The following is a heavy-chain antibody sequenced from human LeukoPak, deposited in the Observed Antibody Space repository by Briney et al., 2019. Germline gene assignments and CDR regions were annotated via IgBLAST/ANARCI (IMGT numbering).Heavy chain of an antibody. CDR3: AVLRIAVAGTGAFDI. CDR1: EFTFSISA. D-gene: IGHD6-19*01. V-gene: IGHV3-7*01. Sequence: GGSLRLSCVASEFTFSISAMNWVRQAPGKGLEWVANIKQDGSEKYYVDSVKGRFTISRDNAKNSLYLQMNSLRAEDTAVYYCAVLRIAVAGTGAFDIWGQGTMVTVSS. J-gene: IGHJ3*02. CDR2: IKQDGSEK.